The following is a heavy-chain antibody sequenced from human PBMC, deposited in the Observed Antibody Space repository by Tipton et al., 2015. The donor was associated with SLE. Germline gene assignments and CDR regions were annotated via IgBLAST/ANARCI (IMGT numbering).Heavy chain of an antibody. V-gene: IGHV4-38-2*02. Sequence: TLSLTCSVSNYSIGLDSYWAWIRRPPGKGLEWIGTIFHSGTTYYSPTLRSRVTMSIDTSTNQISLRLKSVTAADTAAYYCASDVGSTGVIPDWYFDLWGRGTLVTVSS. D-gene: IGHD3-10*01. CDR2: IFHSGTT. CDR1: NYSIGLDSY. J-gene: IGHJ2*01. CDR3: ASDVGSTGVIPDWYFDL.